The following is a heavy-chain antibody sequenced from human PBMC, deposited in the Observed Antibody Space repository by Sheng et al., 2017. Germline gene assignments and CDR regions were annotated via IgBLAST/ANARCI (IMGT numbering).Heavy chain of an antibody. CDR3: ARLGGSNSWTDY. V-gene: IGHV4-38-2*02. D-gene: IGHD6-13*01. J-gene: IGHJ4*02. Sequence: QVQLQESGPGLVKPSETLSLTCSVSGYSISSGYYWGWIRQPPGKGLEWIGSMYHSGRTHYNPSLRGRLTISLDTSKNQFSLKLRSVTAADTAVYYCARLGGSNSWTDYWGQGTLVTVSS. CDR1: GYSISSGYY. CDR2: MYHSGRT.